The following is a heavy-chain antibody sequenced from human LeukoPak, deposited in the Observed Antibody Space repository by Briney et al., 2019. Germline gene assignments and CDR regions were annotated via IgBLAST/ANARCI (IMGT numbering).Heavy chain of an antibody. Sequence: GGSLRLSCVGLTFTVSDTFMSWVRQAPGKGLDWVSTMYTGGGTDYADSVKGRFTISRDSSKNTVYLQMNSLRDEDTAVYHCARGPPFDPWGQGTLVTVSS. CDR1: TFTVSDTF. V-gene: IGHV3-66*01. CDR3: ARGPPFDP. CDR2: MYTGGGT. J-gene: IGHJ5*02.